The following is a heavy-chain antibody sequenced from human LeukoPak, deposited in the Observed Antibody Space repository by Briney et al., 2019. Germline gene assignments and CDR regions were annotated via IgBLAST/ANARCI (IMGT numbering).Heavy chain of an antibody. J-gene: IGHJ4*02. CDR2: ISSSSSYI. CDR1: GFTFSSYS. Sequence: GGSLRLSCVASGFTFSSYSMNWVRQAPGKGLEWVSSISSSSSYIYYADSVKGRFTISRDNAKNSLYLQMNSLRAEDTAVYYCAREGGYDFWSGYPLRDYYFDYWGQGTLVTVSS. D-gene: IGHD3-3*01. CDR3: AREGGYDFWSGYPLRDYYFDY. V-gene: IGHV3-21*01.